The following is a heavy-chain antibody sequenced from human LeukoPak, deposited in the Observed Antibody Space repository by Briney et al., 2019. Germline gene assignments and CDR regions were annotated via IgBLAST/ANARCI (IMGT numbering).Heavy chain of an antibody. CDR3: AKLQYYHDSSGYF. Sequence: GGSLRLSCVASGFTFSSHAMSWVRQAPGKGLEWVSTVGTGFDTYYTDSVKGRFTISRDNSKNTLYLQMNSLRAEDTAVYYCAKLQYYHDSSGYFWGQGTLVTVSS. CDR2: VGTGFDT. V-gene: IGHV3-23*01. J-gene: IGHJ4*02. CDR1: GFTFSSHA. D-gene: IGHD3-22*01.